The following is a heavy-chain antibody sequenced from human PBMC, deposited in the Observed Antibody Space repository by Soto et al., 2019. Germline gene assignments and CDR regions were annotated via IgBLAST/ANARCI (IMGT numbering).Heavy chain of an antibody. J-gene: IGHJ4*02. CDR3: ARDLGENEGDY. CDR1: GFTFSSYA. CDR2: ISYDGSNK. V-gene: IGHV3-30-3*01. Sequence: PGGSLRLSCAASGFTFSSYAMHWVRQAPGKGLEWVAVISYDGSNKYYADSVKGRFTISRDNSKNTLYLQMNSLRAEDTAVYYCARDLGENEGDYWGQGTLVTVSS. D-gene: IGHD3-10*01.